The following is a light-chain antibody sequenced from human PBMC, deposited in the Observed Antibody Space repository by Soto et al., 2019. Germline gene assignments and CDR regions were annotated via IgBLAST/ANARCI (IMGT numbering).Light chain of an antibody. CDR3: SSLTITSIVV. CDR1: SSDVGGYNY. V-gene: IGLV2-14*03. J-gene: IGLJ2*01. Sequence: QSVLTQPASVSGSPGQSITISCTGTSSDVGGYNYVSWYQQHPGKAPKLMIYAVSIRPSGVSDRFSGSKSGNTASLTISGLQAEDEATYYCSSLTITSIVVFGGGTQLTVL. CDR2: AVS.